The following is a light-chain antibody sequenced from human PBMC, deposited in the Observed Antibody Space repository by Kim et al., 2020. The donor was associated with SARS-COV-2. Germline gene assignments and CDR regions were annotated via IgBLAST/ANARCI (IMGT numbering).Light chain of an antibody. CDR3: QAWDSSTVV. CDR1: KLGDKY. V-gene: IGLV3-1*01. Sequence: VPPGQAASITCSGDKLGDKYACWYQQKPGQSPVLVIYQDSKRPSGIPERFSGSNSGNTATLTISGTQAMDEADYYCQAWDSSTVVFGGGTQLTVL. CDR2: QDS. J-gene: IGLJ2*01.